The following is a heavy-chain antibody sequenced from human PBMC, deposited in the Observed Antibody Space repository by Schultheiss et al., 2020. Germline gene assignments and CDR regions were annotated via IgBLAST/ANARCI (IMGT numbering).Heavy chain of an antibody. D-gene: IGHD1-26*01. CDR2: ISGSGGST. CDR3: AKGQYSGSYWGWFDP. V-gene: IGHV3-23*01. CDR1: GFTFSSYA. J-gene: IGHJ5*02. Sequence: GESLKISCAASGFTFSSYAMSWVRQAPGKGLEWVSSISGSGGSTYYADSVKGRFTISRDNSKNTLYLQMNSLRAEDTAVYYCAKGQYSGSYWGWFDPWGQGTLVTVSS.